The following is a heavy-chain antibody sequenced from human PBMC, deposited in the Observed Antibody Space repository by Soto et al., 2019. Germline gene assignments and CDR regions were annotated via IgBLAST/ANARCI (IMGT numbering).Heavy chain of an antibody. D-gene: IGHD1-7*01. Sequence: QVQLVQSGAEVRKPGASVTVSCKASGYTFTNCAMHWVRQAPVQRLEWMGWINAGNDNTKYLQKFEGRVYITRDTSASTAYMELSSWRSEDTAMDYFARGPKRWNYFLSFFDYWGQGTLVTVSS. V-gene: IGHV1-3*01. CDR3: ARGPKRWNYFLSFFDY. J-gene: IGHJ4*02. CDR1: GYTFTNCA. CDR2: INAGNDNT.